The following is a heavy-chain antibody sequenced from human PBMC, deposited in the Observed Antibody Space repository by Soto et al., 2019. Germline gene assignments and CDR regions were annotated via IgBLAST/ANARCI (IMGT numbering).Heavy chain of an antibody. V-gene: IGHV4-39*01. CDR3: ARGIAVAGYYYYGMDV. CDR2: IYYSGST. Sequence: SETLSLTCTVSGGSISSSSYYFFCIRQPPGKGLEWIGSIYYSGSTYYNPSLKSRVTISVDTSKNQFSLKLSSVTAADTAVYYCARGIAVAGYYYYGMDVWGQGTTVTVSS. J-gene: IGHJ6*02. D-gene: IGHD6-19*01. CDR1: GGSISSSSYY.